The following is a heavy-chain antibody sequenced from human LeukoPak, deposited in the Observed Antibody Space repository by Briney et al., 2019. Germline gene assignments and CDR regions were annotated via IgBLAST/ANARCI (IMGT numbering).Heavy chain of an antibody. J-gene: IGHJ4*02. CDR3: ARHYYGSGVTLDY. D-gene: IGHD3-10*01. CDR1: GFIFSTYW. Sequence: PGGSLRLSCAASGFIFSTYWVHWVRQAPGKGLVWVSRINPDGSRTDYADSVKGRFTISRDNAKNTLYLQMNSLRAEDTAVYYCARHYYGSGVTLDYWGQGTLVTVSS. CDR2: INPDGSRT. V-gene: IGHV3-74*01.